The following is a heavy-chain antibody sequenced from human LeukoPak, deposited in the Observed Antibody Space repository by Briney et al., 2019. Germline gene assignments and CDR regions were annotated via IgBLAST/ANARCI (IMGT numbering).Heavy chain of an antibody. CDR3: ARSYSSSWYRDYYYYGMDV. J-gene: IGHJ6*02. D-gene: IGHD6-13*01. V-gene: IGHV2-70*11. CDR2: IDWDDDK. Sequence: SGPTLVNPTQTLTLTCTFSGFSLSTSGMCVSWIRQPPGKALEWLARIDWDDDKYYSTSLKTRLTISKDTSKHQVVLTMTNMDPVDTATYYCARSYSSSWYRDYYYYGMDVWGQGTTVTVSS. CDR1: GFSLSTSGMC.